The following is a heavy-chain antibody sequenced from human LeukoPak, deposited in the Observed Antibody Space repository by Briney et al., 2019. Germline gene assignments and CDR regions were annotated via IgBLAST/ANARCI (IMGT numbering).Heavy chain of an antibody. J-gene: IGHJ4*02. Sequence: ASVKVSCKVSGYTLTELSMHWVRQAPGKGLEWMGGFDPEDGETIYAQKFQGRVTMTEDTSTDTAHMELSSLRSEDTAVYYCASPPKGSSSRAPYDYWGQGTLVTVSS. D-gene: IGHD6-13*01. CDR2: FDPEDGET. CDR3: ASPPKGSSSRAPYDY. CDR1: GYTLTELS. V-gene: IGHV1-24*01.